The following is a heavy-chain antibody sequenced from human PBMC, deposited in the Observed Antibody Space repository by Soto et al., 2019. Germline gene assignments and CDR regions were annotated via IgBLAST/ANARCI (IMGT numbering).Heavy chain of an antibody. CDR2: IKPDGSEK. J-gene: IGHJ4*02. V-gene: IGHV3-7*04. CDR3: ARVGCGGGTCYNY. CDR1: GFTFSSYW. D-gene: IGHD2-15*01. Sequence: EVQLVESGGWLVQPGGSLRLSCAASGFTFSSYWMSWVRQAPGKGLEWVANIKPDGSEKHYVDSVKGRFTFSRDNAKNSLYLQMDGLRAEDTAVYYCARVGCGGGTCYNYWGQGTLVTVSS.